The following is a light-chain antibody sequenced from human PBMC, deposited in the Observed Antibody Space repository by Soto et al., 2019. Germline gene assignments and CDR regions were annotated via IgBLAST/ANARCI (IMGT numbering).Light chain of an antibody. CDR2: EGT. CDR3: CSSAGSSLYG. V-gene: IGLV2-23*01. CDR1: SSDVGTYDL. Sequence: QSVLTQPASVSGSPGQSIAISCTGTSSDVGTYDLVSWYQQHPGKAPKLMIYEGTKRPSGVSNRFSGFKSANTASLTISGLQPEDEADYYCCSSAGSSLYGLGSGTKVTVL. J-gene: IGLJ1*01.